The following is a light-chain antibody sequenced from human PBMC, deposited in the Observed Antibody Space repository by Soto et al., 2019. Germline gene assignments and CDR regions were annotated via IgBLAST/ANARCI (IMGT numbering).Light chain of an antibody. CDR2: AAS. V-gene: IGKV1-8*01. CDR1: QGISSY. CDR3: QQYVSLPVT. J-gene: IGKJ2*01. Sequence: AIRMTQSPSSFSASTGDRVTITCRASQGISSYLAWYQQKPGKAPKLLIYAASTLQSGVPSRFSGSGSGTDFTLTISCLQSEDFATYYCQQYVSLPVTFGQGTKVEIK.